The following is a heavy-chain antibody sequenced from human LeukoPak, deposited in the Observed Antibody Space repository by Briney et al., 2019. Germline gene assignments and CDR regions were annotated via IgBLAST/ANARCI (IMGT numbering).Heavy chain of an antibody. Sequence: PGGSLRLSCAASGFTFSGYARSWVRQAPGKGLEWVSAVSDSGGTTYHADSVKGRFTISRDNSKNTLYLQMNSLRAEDTAVYYCAKGTGYSGYDLVDYWGQGPLVTVSS. J-gene: IGHJ4*02. CDR3: AKGTGYSGYDLVDY. D-gene: IGHD5-12*01. CDR2: VSDSGGTT. V-gene: IGHV3-23*01. CDR1: GFTFSGYA.